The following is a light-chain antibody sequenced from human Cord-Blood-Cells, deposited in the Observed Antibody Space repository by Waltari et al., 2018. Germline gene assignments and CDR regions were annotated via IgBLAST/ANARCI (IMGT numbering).Light chain of an antibody. CDR3: QQYYNLHHLYT. V-gene: IGKV1-33*01. CDR2: DAS. Sequence: GDRVTITCQASQDITHYLNWYQQKPGKAPKLLIYDASNLETGVPSRFSGSGSGTDFTFTISSLQPEDIATYYCQQYYNLHHLYTFGQGTKLEIK. CDR1: QDITHY. J-gene: IGKJ2*01.